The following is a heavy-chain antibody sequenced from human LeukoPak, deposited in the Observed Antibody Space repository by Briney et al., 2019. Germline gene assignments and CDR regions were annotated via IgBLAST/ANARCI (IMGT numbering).Heavy chain of an antibody. J-gene: IGHJ6*03. CDR3: ARAYYYDSSGYYYDDYYYYMDV. V-gene: IGHV3-30*03. Sequence: GGSLRLSCAASGFTFSSYSMNWVRQAPGKGLEWVAVISYDGSNKYYADSVKGRFTISRDNSKNTLYLQMNSLRAEDTAVYYCARAYYYDSSGYYYDDYYYYMDVWGKGTTVTISS. CDR1: GFTFSSYS. CDR2: ISYDGSNK. D-gene: IGHD3-22*01.